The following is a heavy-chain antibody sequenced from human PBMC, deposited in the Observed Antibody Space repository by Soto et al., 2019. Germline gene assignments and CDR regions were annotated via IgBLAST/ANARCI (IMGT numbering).Heavy chain of an antibody. V-gene: IGHV5-51*01. J-gene: IGHJ4*02. Sequence: GESLKISCKGSGYSFTSYWIGWVRQMPGKGLEWMVIIYPGDSDTRYSPPFQDQVTISADMSISTVYLQWSSLTALDTAMYYCARHFYGSGSPFDYLVQGTLVTVSS. D-gene: IGHD3-10*01. CDR3: ARHFYGSGSPFDY. CDR1: GYSFTSYW. CDR2: IYPGDSDT.